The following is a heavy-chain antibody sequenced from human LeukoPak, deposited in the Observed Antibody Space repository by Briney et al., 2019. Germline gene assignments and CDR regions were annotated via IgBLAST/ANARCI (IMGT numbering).Heavy chain of an antibody. CDR3: ARDNSHYYMDV. CDR2: IYHSGST. D-gene: IGHD2/OR15-2a*01. J-gene: IGHJ6*03. CDR1: GGSISSSNW. V-gene: IGHV4-4*02. Sequence: PSESLSLTCAVSGGSISSSNWWSWVRQPPGKGLEWIGEIYHSGSTNYNPSLKSRVTISVDTSKNQFSLKLSSVTAADTAVYYCARDNSHYYMDVWGKGTTVTVSS.